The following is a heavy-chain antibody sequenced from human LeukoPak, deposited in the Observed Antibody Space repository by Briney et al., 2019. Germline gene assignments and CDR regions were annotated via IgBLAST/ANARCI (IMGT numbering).Heavy chain of an antibody. J-gene: IGHJ4*02. CDR2: ISGSGIRK. Sequence: GGTLRLSCAASGFTFSSYAMSWVRQAPGKGLEWVSDISGSGIRKNDADSVKGRFTISRDNAKGTLYLQMSSLRAEDTAVYYCTGHHQAYSRTYWGQGTLVTVSS. CDR3: TGHHQAYSRTY. D-gene: IGHD4-11*01. CDR1: GFTFSSYA. V-gene: IGHV3-23*01.